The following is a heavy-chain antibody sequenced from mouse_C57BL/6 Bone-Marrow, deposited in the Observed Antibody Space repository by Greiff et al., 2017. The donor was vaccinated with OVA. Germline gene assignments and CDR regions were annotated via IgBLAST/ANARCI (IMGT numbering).Heavy chain of an antibody. CDR2: ISSGGSYT. CDR3: ARHEDWDYFDY. Sequence: EVKLVESGGDLVKPGGSLKLSCAASGFTFSSYGMSWVRQTPDKRLEWVATISSGGSYTYYPDSVKGRFTISRDNAKNTLYLQMSSVKSEDTAMYYCARHEDWDYFDYWGQGTTLTVSS. D-gene: IGHD4-1*01. CDR1: GFTFSSYG. J-gene: IGHJ2*01. V-gene: IGHV5-6*01.